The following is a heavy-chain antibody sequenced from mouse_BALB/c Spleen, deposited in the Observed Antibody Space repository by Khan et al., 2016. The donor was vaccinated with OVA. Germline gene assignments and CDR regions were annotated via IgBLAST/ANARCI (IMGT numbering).Heavy chain of an antibody. V-gene: IGHV3-2*02. CDR3: ARWFAY. CDR2: ITSSGST. CDR1: GYSITSDYA. Sequence: EVQLQESGPGLVKPSQSLSLTCTVTGYSITSDYAWNCIRQFPGNKLEWMGYITSSGSTSYIPSLKGRISITRDTSKNQFFLQLNSVATEDTATYYCARWFAYWGQGTLVTVSA. J-gene: IGHJ3*01.